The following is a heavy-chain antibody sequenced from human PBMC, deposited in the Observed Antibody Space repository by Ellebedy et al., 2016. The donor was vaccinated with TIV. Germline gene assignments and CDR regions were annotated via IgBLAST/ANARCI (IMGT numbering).Heavy chain of an antibody. Sequence: AASVKVSCKASGHTFTSDGFGWVRQAPGQGLEWMGWINTYNGNTNYAQKAQGRVTMTTDTSPGTTYIELSSLRSDDSAVFYCARVGKFGTYSFFDIWGQGTMVVVSS. V-gene: IGHV1-18*04. J-gene: IGHJ3*02. D-gene: IGHD3-10*01. CDR1: GHTFTSDG. CDR3: ARVGKFGTYSFFDI. CDR2: INTYNGNT.